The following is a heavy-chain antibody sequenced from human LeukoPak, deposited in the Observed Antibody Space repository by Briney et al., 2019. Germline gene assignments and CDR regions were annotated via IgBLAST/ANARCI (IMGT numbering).Heavy chain of an antibody. D-gene: IGHD6-19*01. CDR1: GGSISSYY. Sequence: SETLSLTCTVSGGSISSYYWSWIRQPPGKGLEWIGYIYYSGSTNYNPSLKSRVTISVDTSKNQFSLKLSSVTAADTAVYYCARVRTGYSSGGNWFDPWGRGTLVTVSS. CDR3: ARVRTGYSSGGNWFDP. J-gene: IGHJ5*02. CDR2: IYYSGST. V-gene: IGHV4-59*01.